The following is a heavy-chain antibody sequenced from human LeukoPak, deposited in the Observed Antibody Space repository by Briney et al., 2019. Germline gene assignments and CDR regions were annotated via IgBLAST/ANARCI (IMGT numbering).Heavy chain of an antibody. CDR2: IFTSGIT. V-gene: IGHV4-4*07. D-gene: IGHD3-10*01. CDR1: GGSISIYY. CDR3: ARESSGNYYNPLGYMDV. J-gene: IGHJ6*03. Sequence: SETLSLTCTVSGGSISIYYWNRIRQPAGKGLEWIGRIFTSGITNYDPSLKSRVTMSVDTSKNQFSLNLGSVTAADTAVYYCARESSGNYYNPLGYMDVWGKGTTVTVSS.